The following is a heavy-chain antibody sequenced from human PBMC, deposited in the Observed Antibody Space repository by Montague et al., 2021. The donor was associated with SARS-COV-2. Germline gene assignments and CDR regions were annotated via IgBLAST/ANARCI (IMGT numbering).Heavy chain of an antibody. J-gene: IGHJ4*02. CDR2: ISSSGSTI. CDR3: ARVFATVGAMDRNDY. D-gene: IGHD1-26*01. V-gene: IGHV3-48*03. CDR1: GFSFNSYE. Sequence: SLSLSFSASGFSFNSYEMNWVRQAPGKGLEWVSYISSSGSTIYYSDSVKGRFTISRDNAKNSLYLQMNSLRAEDTAVYYCARVFATVGAMDRNDYWGQGTLVTVSS.